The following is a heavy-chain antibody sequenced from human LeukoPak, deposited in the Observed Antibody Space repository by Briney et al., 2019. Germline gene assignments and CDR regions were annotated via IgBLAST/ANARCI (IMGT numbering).Heavy chain of an antibody. CDR1: GYTFTSYY. CDR2: INPSGGST. D-gene: IGHD3-9*01. V-gene: IGHV1-46*01. CDR3: ARGGSSGYPDYYYYYMDV. Sequence: ASVKVSCKASGYTFTSYYVHWVRQAPGQGLEWMGIINPSGGSTSYAQKFQGRVTMTRDMSTSTVYMELSSLRSEDTAVYYCARGGSSGYPDYYYYYMDVWGKGTTVTVSS. J-gene: IGHJ6*03.